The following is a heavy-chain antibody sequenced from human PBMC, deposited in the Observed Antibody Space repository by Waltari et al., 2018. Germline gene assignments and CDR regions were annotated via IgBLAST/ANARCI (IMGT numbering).Heavy chain of an antibody. Sequence: EVRLVESGGGLVQPGGSLRLSWPASGFSFRHYGMSWARQAPGKGLECVSTISGSGGTTFYADSVKGRFTMSKDNSKNTLFLQMNSLRFDDTAEYYCAKSTGSYYEVFDYWGRGTLVTVSS. CDR2: ISGSGGTT. CDR3: AKSTGSYYEVFDY. CDR1: GFSFRHYG. J-gene: IGHJ4*02. V-gene: IGHV3-23*04. D-gene: IGHD1-26*01.